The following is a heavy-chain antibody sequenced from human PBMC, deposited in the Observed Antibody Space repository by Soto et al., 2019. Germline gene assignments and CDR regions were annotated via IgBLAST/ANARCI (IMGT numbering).Heavy chain of an antibody. Sequence: GESLKISCMGSGYRFTSYWIGWVRQMPGKGLEWMAIIYPGDSDTRYSPSFQGQVTISADKSISTAYLQWSSLKASDTAMYYCARLLYGDGYPDSVLDYWGQGTLVTVSS. CDR3: ARLLYGDGYPDSVLDY. V-gene: IGHV5-51*01. CDR1: GYRFTSYW. CDR2: IYPGDSDT. D-gene: IGHD5-12*01. J-gene: IGHJ4*02.